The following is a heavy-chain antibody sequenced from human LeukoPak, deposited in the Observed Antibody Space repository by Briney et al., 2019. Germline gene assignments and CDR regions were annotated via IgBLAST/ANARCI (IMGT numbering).Heavy chain of an antibody. CDR2: IIPIFGIA. J-gene: IGHJ6*02. CDR3: AREYDSDYYYYGMDV. Sequence: SVTVSFKASGGTVSSYAISWVRQAPGQGLEWMGRIIPIFGIANYAQKFQGRVTINADKSTSTAYMELSSLRSEDTAVYYCAREYDSDYYYYGMDVWGQGTTVTVSS. D-gene: IGHD3-3*01. V-gene: IGHV1-69*04. CDR1: GGTVSSYA.